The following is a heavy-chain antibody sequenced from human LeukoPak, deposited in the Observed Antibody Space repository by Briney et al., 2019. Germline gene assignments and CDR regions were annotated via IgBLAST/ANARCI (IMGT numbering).Heavy chain of an antibody. D-gene: IGHD5-24*01. CDR2: MNPNSGNT. Sequence: ASVKVSCKASGYTFTSYDINWVRQATGQGLEWMGWMNPNSGNTGYAQKFQGRVTITRNTSISTAYMELSSLRSEDTAVYYCAREGTQAGWLQSYNWFDPWGQGTLVTVSS. CDR3: AREGTQAGWLQSYNWFDP. J-gene: IGHJ5*02. CDR1: GYTFTSYD. V-gene: IGHV1-8*03.